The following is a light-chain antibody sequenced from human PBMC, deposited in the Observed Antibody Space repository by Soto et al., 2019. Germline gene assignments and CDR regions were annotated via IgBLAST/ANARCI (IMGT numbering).Light chain of an antibody. Sequence: AIELTQSPSSLSASVGDTVTITCRASEGIISGLAWYQQKPGEPPKVLIYDASTLESGVPSRFSGSGFGTDFNLTISSLQPEDFATYYCQQLLSYPLTFGQGTRLEI. V-gene: IGKV1-13*02. J-gene: IGKJ5*01. CDR1: EGIISG. CDR3: QQLLSYPLT. CDR2: DAS.